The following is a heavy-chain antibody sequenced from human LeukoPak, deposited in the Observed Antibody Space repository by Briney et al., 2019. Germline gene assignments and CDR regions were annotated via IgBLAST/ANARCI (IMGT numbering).Heavy chain of an antibody. J-gene: IGHJ4*02. CDR1: GFTFSSYG. D-gene: IGHD6-13*01. V-gene: IGHV3-30*02. Sequence: GGSLRLPCAASGFTFSSYGMHWVRQAPGKGLEWVAFIRYDGSNKYYADSVKGRFTISRDNSKNTLYLQMNSLRAEDTAVYYCAKGAGYSGSWYFDNWGQGTLVTVSS. CDR3: AKGAGYSGSWYFDN. CDR2: IRYDGSNK.